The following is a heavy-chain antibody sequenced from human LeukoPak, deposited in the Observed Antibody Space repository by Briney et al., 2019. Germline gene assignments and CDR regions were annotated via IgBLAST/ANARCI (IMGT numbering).Heavy chain of an antibody. V-gene: IGHV4-4*07. Sequence: SETLSLTCTVSGGSIGNYYWSWIRQPAGKGLEWIGRIYTSGSTNYNPSLKSRVTMSVDASKSQFSLKLTSVTAADTAVYYCSRIEHTGYTSARDMYAFDIWGQGTVVTVSS. CDR3: SRIEHTGYTSARDMYAFDI. D-gene: IGHD6-19*01. CDR1: GGSIGNYY. J-gene: IGHJ3*02. CDR2: IYTSGST.